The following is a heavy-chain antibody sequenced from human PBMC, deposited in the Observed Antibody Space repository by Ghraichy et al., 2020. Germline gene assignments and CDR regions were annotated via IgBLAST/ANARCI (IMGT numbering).Heavy chain of an antibody. CDR2: INVDGSNT. CDR3: ANFGDGLGAEAPRDY. J-gene: IGHJ4*02. D-gene: IGHD3-16*01. V-gene: IGHV3-74*01. Sequence: GGSLKLSCAASGFIFSTSWMHWVRQAPGMGLVWVSRINVDGSNTDYADSVKGRFTISRDNAKNTVYLQMNSLITEDTAFYYCANFGDGLGAEAPRDYWGQGTLVTISS. CDR1: GFIFSTSW.